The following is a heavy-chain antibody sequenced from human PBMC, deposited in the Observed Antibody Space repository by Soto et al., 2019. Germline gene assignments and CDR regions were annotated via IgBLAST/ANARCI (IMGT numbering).Heavy chain of an antibody. CDR2: INHSGST. CDR3: ARGRPELELRNYYYYYYLDV. D-gene: IGHD1-7*01. J-gene: IGHJ6*03. CDR1: GGSFSGYY. V-gene: IGHV4-34*01. Sequence: SETLSLTCAVYGGSFSGYYWSWIRQPPGKGLEWIGEINHSGSTNYNPSLKSRVTISVDTSKNQFSLKLSSVTAADTAVYYCARGRPELELRNYYYYYYLDVWGKGTTVTVSS.